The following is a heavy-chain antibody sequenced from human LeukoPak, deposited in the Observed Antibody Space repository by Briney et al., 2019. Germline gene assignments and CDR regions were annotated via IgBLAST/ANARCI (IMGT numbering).Heavy chain of an antibody. CDR3: ARGYCSGGSCYSGDAFDI. J-gene: IGHJ3*02. CDR2: MNDDGTST. CDR1: GFTFRSYW. D-gene: IGHD2-15*01. Sequence: GGSLRLSCAASGFTFRSYWMHWVRQAPGKGLVWVARMNDDGTSTGYADSAKGRFTISRDNAKNTLYLQMNSLRAEDTAVYYCARGYCSGGSCYSGDAFDIWGQGTMVTVSS. V-gene: IGHV3-74*01.